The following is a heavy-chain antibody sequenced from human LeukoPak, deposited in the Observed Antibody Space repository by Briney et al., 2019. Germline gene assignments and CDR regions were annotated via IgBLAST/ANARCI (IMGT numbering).Heavy chain of an antibody. J-gene: IGHJ4*02. CDR2: IYYSGST. CDR3: ARAPHGHDYGGTLDY. D-gene: IGHD4-23*01. Sequence: SETLSLTCTVSGGSISSGDYYWSWIRQPPGKGLEWIGYIYYSGSTYYNPSLKSRVTISVDTSKNQFSLKLSSVTAADTAVYYCARAPHGHDYGGTLDYWGQGTLVSVSS. CDR1: GGSISSGDYY. V-gene: IGHV4-30-4*01.